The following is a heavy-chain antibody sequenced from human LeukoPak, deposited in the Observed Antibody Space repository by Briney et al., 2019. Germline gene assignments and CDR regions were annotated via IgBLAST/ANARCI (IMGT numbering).Heavy chain of an antibody. V-gene: IGHV4-39*02. CDR2: IYYSGST. CDR3: ARDWVVAAASGAFDI. J-gene: IGHJ3*02. Sequence: PSETLSLTCTVSGGSISSSSYYWGWIRQPPGKGLEWIGSIYYSGSTYYNPSLKSRVTISVDTSKNQFSLKLSSVTAADTAVYYCARDWVVAAASGAFDIWGQGTMVTVSS. CDR1: GGSISSSSYY. D-gene: IGHD2-15*01.